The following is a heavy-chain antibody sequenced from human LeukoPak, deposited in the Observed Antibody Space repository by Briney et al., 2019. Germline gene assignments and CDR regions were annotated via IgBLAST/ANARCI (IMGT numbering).Heavy chain of an antibody. CDR2: ISYDGSNK. V-gene: IGHV3-30*04. CDR1: GFTFSSYA. CDR3: AKVWARNGDYDRGDRFAYSY. D-gene: IGHD4-17*01. J-gene: IGHJ4*02. Sequence: PGRSLRLSCAASGFTFSSYAMHWVRQAPGKALEWVAVISYDGSNKYYADSVKGRFTISRDNSKNTLYLQMNSLRAEDTAVYYCAKVWARNGDYDRGDRFAYSYWGQGTLVTVSS.